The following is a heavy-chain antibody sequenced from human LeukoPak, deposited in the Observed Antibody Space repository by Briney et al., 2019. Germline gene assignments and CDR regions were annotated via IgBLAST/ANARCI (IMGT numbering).Heavy chain of an antibody. CDR1: GSTFSSYW. CDR2: IKQDGSEK. V-gene: IGHV3-7*01. J-gene: IGHJ4*02. CDR3: ARDPTDY. Sequence: GRSLRLSCAASGSTFSSYWMRWVRQAPGKGLEWVANIKQDGSEKYYVDSVKGRFTISRDNAKDSLYLQMNSLRAEDTAVYYCARDPTDYWGQGTLVTVSS.